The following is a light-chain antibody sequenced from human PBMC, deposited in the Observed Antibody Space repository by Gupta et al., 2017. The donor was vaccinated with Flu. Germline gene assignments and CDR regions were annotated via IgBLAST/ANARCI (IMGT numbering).Light chain of an antibody. CDR2: DND. J-gene: IGLJ2*01. CDR3: ATWDDSRSAVV. Sequence: KVGISCSGTSSNIGSNHVSWYHVLPGTAPKLLIYDNDKRPSGIPDRFSGSKSGTSATLDITGLQTGDEADYYCATWDDSRSAVVFGGGTKVAV. CDR1: SSNIGSNH. V-gene: IGLV1-51*01.